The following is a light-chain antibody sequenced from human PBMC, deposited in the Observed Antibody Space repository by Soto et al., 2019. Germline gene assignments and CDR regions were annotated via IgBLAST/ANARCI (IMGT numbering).Light chain of an antibody. J-gene: IGKJ2*01. CDR3: QQSYSTPYT. CDR1: QSISRD. V-gene: IGKV1-39*01. CDR2: AAS. Sequence: DIQLTQSPSSLSASVGDRVTITCRASQSISRDLNWYQQKPGKAPKLLIYAASSLQSGVPSRFSGSGSVTDFTLTISSLQPEYVATYYCQQSYSTPYTFGRGTMLEIK.